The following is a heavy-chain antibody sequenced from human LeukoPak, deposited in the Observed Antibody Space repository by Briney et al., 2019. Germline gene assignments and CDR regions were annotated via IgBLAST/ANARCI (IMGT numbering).Heavy chain of an antibody. CDR3: ARRATTERGHSYGLDF. CDR2: IGSSGSYI. CDR1: GFTFGNAW. J-gene: IGHJ4*02. Sequence: TGGSLRLSCAASGFTFGNAWMTWVRQAPGKGLEWVSSIGSSGSYIYYADSLTGRFTISRDNAKDSLYLQMNSLRAKDTAMYYCARRATTERGHSYGLDFWGQGTLVTVSS. D-gene: IGHD5-18*01. V-gene: IGHV3-21*01.